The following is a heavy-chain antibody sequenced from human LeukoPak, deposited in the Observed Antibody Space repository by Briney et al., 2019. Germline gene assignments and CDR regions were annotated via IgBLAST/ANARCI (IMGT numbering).Heavy chain of an antibody. D-gene: IGHD7-27*01. Sequence: ASVKVSCKASGHTFTDFYVHWVRQAPGQGLEWMGWTNPNNGGTNFAQKFLGNITMTRDTSINTVYMELSRLRSDDTAVYYCASGDSGPFDHWGQGTLVIVSS. CDR2: TNPNNGGT. CDR1: GHTFTDFY. J-gene: IGHJ5*02. CDR3: ASGDSGPFDH. V-gene: IGHV1-2*02.